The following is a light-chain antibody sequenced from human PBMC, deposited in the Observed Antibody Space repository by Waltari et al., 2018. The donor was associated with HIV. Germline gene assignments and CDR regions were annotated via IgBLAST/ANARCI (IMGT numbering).Light chain of an antibody. J-gene: IGLJ2*01. CDR2: GTT. Sequence: QSVLTQPPSVSGAPGQRVTISCTGGSSNIGAGYDVHWYQQLPGTAPKLLIYGTTNRPSGFPDRFSGSKSGTSASLAITGLQAEDESDYYCQSYDSSLSGVVFGGGTKLTVL. CDR1: SSNIGAGYD. CDR3: QSYDSSLSGVV. V-gene: IGLV1-40*01.